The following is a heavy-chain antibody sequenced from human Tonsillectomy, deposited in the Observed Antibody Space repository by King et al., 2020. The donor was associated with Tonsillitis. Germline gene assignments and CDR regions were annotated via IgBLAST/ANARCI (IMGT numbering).Heavy chain of an antibody. J-gene: IGHJ6*02. CDR3: AKAPDYDILTGRYYYGMDV. CDR1: GFIFSNSG. D-gene: IGHD3-9*01. CDR2: IRYDGNTK. V-gene: IGHV3-30*02. Sequence: VQLVESGGGVVQPGGSLRLSCAASGFIFSNSGLHWVRQAPGKGLEWVALIRYDGNTKYYADSVKGRFTISRDNSKNTLYLQMNSLRAEDTAVYYCAKAPDYDILTGRYYYGMDVWGQGTTVTVSS.